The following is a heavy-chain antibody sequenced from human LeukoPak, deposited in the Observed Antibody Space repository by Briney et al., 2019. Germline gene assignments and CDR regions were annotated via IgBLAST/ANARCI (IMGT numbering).Heavy chain of an antibody. J-gene: IGHJ4*02. D-gene: IGHD3-10*01. CDR3: AREVTMVRGAAYGL. V-gene: IGHV4-39*07. Sequence: SETLSLTFTVSGGSISGSSYYWGWIRQPPGKGLEWIGSIYYSGSTYYNPSLKSRVTISVDTSKNQFSLKLSSVTAADTAVYYCAREVTMVRGAAYGLWGQGTLVTVSS. CDR1: GGSISGSSYY. CDR2: IYYSGST.